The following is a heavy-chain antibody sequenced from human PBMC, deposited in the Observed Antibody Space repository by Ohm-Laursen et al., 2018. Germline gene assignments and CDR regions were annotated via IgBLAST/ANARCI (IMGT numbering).Heavy chain of an antibody. CDR3: ARARITMVRGVIGY. V-gene: IGHV3-7*01. Sequence: SLRLSCAASGFTFSSYWMSWVRQAPGKGLEWVANIKQDGSEKYYVDSVKGRFTISRDNAKNSLYLQMNSLRAEDTAVYYCARARITMVRGVIGYWGQGTLVTVSS. D-gene: IGHD3-10*01. CDR2: IKQDGSEK. J-gene: IGHJ4*02. CDR1: GFTFSSYW.